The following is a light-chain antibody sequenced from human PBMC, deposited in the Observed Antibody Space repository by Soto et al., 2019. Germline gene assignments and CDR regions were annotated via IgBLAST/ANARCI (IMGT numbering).Light chain of an antibody. J-gene: IGLJ1*01. Sequence: QSVLTQPPSASGTPGQRVTISCSGSSSNIESNHVNWYQQLPGTAPKLLIYSNNERPSGVPDRFSGSKSGTSASLAISGLQSEDEADYYCSAWDDSLNGHYVFGTGTKLTVL. CDR1: SSNIESNH. CDR3: SAWDDSLNGHYV. V-gene: IGLV1-44*01. CDR2: SNN.